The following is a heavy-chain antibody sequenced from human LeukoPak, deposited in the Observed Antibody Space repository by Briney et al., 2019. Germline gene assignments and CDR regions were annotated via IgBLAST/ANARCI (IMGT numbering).Heavy chain of an antibody. CDR3: ARSRWELLDY. Sequence: PSETLSLTCTVSGGSVSSGTYYWSWIRQPPGEGLEWIGYIYYSGSTNYNPSLKSRVTISVDTSKNQFSLKLSSVTAADTAVYYCARSRWELLDYWGQGTLVTVSS. CDR2: IYYSGST. CDR1: GGSVSSGTYY. V-gene: IGHV4-61*01. J-gene: IGHJ4*02. D-gene: IGHD1-26*01.